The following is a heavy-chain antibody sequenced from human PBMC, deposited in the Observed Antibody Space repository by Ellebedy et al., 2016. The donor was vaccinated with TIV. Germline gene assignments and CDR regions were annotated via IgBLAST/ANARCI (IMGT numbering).Heavy chain of an antibody. D-gene: IGHD3-22*01. CDR3: AKGRGGGSDSSAPRYYFDY. CDR1: GFTSNSYA. V-gene: IGHV3-23*01. CDR2: ISNTGSRT. Sequence: PGGSLRLSCAASGFTSNSYAMSWVRQAPGKGLDWVSTISNTGSRTYFADSVEGRFIISRDNSKKTLYLQMNSLRAEETAVYYCAKGRGGGSDSSAPRYYFDYWGLGTLVTVSS. J-gene: IGHJ4*02.